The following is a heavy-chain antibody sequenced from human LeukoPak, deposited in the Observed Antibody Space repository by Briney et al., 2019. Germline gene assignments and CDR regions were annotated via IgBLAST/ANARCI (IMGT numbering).Heavy chain of an antibody. Sequence: ASVKVSCKASGYTFTSYDINWVRQATGQGLEWMGWMDPNSGNTGYAQKFQGRVTMTRNTSISTAYMELSSLRSEDTAVYYCARKYYYDSSGYYSDWGQGTLVTVSS. D-gene: IGHD3-22*01. CDR1: GYTFTSYD. CDR2: MDPNSGNT. CDR3: ARKYYYDSSGYYSD. V-gene: IGHV1-8*01. J-gene: IGHJ4*02.